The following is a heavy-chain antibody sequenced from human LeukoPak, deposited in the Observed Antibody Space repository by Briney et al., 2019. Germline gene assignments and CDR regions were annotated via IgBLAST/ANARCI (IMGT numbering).Heavy chain of an antibody. CDR1: GYTFTGYY. V-gene: IGHV1-2*02. D-gene: IGHD5-18*01. CDR2: INPNSGGT. Sequence: ASVKVSCKASGYTFTGYYMHWVRQAPGQGLEWMGWINPNSGGTNYAQKFQGRVTMTRDTSISTAYMELSRLRSDDTAVYYCARSQWILPTHAREYAFDIWGQGTMVTVSS. CDR3: ARSQWILPTHAREYAFDI. J-gene: IGHJ3*02.